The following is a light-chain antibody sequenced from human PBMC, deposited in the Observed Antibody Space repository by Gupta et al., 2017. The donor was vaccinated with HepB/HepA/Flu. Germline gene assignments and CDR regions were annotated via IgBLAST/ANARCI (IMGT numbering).Light chain of an antibody. J-gene: IGLJ3*02. V-gene: IGLV5-45*02. CDR3: RIWRRSAWV. CDR2: YKSYSDK. Sequence: QVVLTQPSSISASPGASASLTCTLRSGITVGTYMISYYEQRPGSHPQYLLRYKSYSDKQQGSGVPDRFSGSKYASSNTVILLSSGLQAEDESYCYCRIWRRSAWVFGGGTKLTVL. CDR1: SGITVGTYM.